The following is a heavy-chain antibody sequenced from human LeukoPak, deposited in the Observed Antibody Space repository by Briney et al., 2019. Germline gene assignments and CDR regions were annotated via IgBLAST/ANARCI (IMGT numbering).Heavy chain of an antibody. CDR2: ISSVSRTI. J-gene: IGHJ3*02. V-gene: IGHV3-48*01. D-gene: IGHD2-2*02. Sequence: GGSLRLSCTASGFSFSGYSMNWVRQAPGRGLEWISYISSVSRTIFYADSVKGRFTISRDNAKNSLYLLMDSLRADDTAVYYCARANRVVPAAIRRSGAFDIWGQGTMVTVSS. CDR3: ARANRVVPAAIRRSGAFDI. CDR1: GFSFSGYS.